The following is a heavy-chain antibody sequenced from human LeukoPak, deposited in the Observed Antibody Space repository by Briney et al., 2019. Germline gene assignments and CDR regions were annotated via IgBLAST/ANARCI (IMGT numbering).Heavy chain of an antibody. V-gene: IGHV4-59*01. J-gene: IGHJ3*02. D-gene: IGHD1-26*01. CDR1: GGSISSYY. CDR2: IYYSGST. CDR3: ASPDRDSGSYYDAFDI. Sequence: SGTLSLTCTVSGGSISSYYWSWIRQPPGKGLEWVGYIYYSGSTNYNPSLKSRVTISVDTSKNQFSLKLSSVTAADTAVYDCASPDRDSGSYYDAFDIWGQGTMVTVSS.